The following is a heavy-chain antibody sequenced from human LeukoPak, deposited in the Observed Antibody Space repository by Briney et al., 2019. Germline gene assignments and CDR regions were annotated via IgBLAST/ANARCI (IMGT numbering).Heavy chain of an antibody. CDR3: ASRGYSYTYDY. CDR1: GGSISSYY. Sequence: SETLSLTCTVSGGSISSYYWSWIRQPPGKGLEWIGYIYYSGSTNYNPSHKSRVTISVDTSKNQFSLKLSSVTAADTAVYYCASRGYSYTYDYWGQGTLVTVSS. V-gene: IGHV4-59*01. J-gene: IGHJ4*02. D-gene: IGHD5-18*01. CDR2: IYYSGST.